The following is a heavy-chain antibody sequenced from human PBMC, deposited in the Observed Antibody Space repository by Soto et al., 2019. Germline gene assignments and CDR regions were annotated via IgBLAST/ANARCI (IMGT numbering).Heavy chain of an antibody. Sequence: QVQLVQSGAEVKKPGASVKVSCKASGYTFTGYYMHWVRQAPGQGLEWMGWINPNSGGTNYAQKFQGRVTMTRDTSISTAYMELSRLRSDDTAVYYCAREGHYAFWSGSNWFDPWGQGTLVTVSS. J-gene: IGHJ5*02. D-gene: IGHD3-3*01. CDR1: GYTFTGYY. CDR3: AREGHYAFWSGSNWFDP. CDR2: INPNSGGT. V-gene: IGHV1-2*02.